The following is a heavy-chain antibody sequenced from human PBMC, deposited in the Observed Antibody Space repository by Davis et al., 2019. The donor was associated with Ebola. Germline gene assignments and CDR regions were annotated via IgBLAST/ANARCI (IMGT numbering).Heavy chain of an antibody. V-gene: IGHV1-46*02. D-gene: IGHD3/OR15-3a*01. CDR2: INPSGGST. CDR3: AVGLVLEGIQI. J-gene: IGHJ3*02. Sequence: ASVKVSCKASGYTFNLYGISWVRQAPGQGLEWMGIINPSGGSTSYAQKFQGRVTMTRDTSTSTVYMELTSLRFEDTAVYYCAVGLVLEGIQIWGQGTMVTVSS. CDR1: GYTFNLYG.